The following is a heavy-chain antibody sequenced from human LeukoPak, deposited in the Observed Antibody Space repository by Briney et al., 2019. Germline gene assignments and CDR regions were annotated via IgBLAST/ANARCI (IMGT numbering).Heavy chain of an antibody. V-gene: IGHV1-18*01. D-gene: IGHD3-9*01. J-gene: IGHJ5*02. CDR3: ARDRGGLRYFDWLSWFDP. CDR1: GYTLTNYA. Sequence: ASVKVSCKASGYTLTNYALNWVRQAPGQGLEWMGWISAYNGNTNYAQKLQGRVTMTTDTSTNTAYMELRSLRSDDTAVYYCARDRGGLRYFDWLSWFDPWGQGTLVTVSS. CDR2: ISAYNGNT.